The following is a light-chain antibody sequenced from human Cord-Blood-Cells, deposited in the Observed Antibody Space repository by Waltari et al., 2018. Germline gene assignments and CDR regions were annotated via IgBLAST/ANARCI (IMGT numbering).Light chain of an antibody. CDR3: SSYTSSSTL. CDR1: SSDVGGYNY. Sequence: QSARTQPASVSGSPGQSITISCTGNSSDVGGYNYVSWYQQHPGKAPKLMIYDVRNRPSGVSNRFSGSKSGNTASLTISVLQAEDEADYYCSSYTSSSTLFGTGTKVTVL. J-gene: IGLJ1*01. CDR2: DVR. V-gene: IGLV2-14*01.